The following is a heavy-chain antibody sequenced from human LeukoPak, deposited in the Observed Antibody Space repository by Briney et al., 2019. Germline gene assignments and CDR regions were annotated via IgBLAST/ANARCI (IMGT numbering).Heavy chain of an antibody. V-gene: IGHV4-34*01. CDR1: GGSFSGYY. D-gene: IGHD3-10*01. Sequence: SETLSLTCAVYGGSFSGYYWSWIRQPPGKGLEWIGEINHSGSTNYNPSLKSRVTISVDTSKNQFSLKLSSVTAADTAVYYCARGLPPAELVDDYWCQGTLVTVSS. J-gene: IGHJ4*02. CDR2: INHSGST. CDR3: ARGLPPAELVDDY.